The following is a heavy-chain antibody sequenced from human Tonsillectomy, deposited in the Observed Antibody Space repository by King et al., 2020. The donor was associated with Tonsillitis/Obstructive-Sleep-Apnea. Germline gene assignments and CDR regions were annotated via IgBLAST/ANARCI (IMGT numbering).Heavy chain of an antibody. V-gene: IGHV3-9*01. CDR3: AKIAYYYFCSCYYPDRDYMDV. CDR2: ISWNSGSI. J-gene: IGHJ6*03. Sequence: VQLVDSGGGLVQPGRSLRLSCAASGFTFDDYAMYWVRHAPGKGLEWVSGISWNSGSIGYADSVKGRITISRDNAKNSLYLQMNSLRAEDTALYYCAKIAYYYFCSCYYPDRDYMDVWGKGTTVTVSS. D-gene: IGHD3-3*01. CDR1: GFTFDDYA.